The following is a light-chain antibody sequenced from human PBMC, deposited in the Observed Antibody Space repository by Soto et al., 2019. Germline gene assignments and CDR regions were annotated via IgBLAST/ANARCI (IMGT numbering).Light chain of an antibody. J-gene: IGKJ4*01. CDR1: QGVSNH. V-gene: IGKV1-27*01. Sequence: DIQMTQSPSSLSASVGDRVTITCRASQGVSNHLAWYQQKPGKVPKLLIFAASTLQSGVPSRFSANGYGTDFTLTISSLQPEDVATYYCQKYNSAPLTFGGGTKVEIK. CDR2: AAS. CDR3: QKYNSAPLT.